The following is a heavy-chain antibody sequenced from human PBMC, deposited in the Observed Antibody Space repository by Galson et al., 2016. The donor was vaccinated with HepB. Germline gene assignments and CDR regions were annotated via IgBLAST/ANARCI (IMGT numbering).Heavy chain of an antibody. D-gene: IGHD3-3*01. V-gene: IGHV3-23*01. CDR3: AKDVHYDFWSALHNYFEY. CDR1: GFTFSSYA. CDR2: ISGTGDSI. Sequence: SLRLSCAASGFTFSSYAMSWVRQAPGKGLEWVSAISGTGDSIYYADSVRGRFTISRDNSKNTLFLQINSLRAEDTAVFYCAKDVHYDFWSALHNYFEYWCRGTLVTVAS. J-gene: IGHJ4*02.